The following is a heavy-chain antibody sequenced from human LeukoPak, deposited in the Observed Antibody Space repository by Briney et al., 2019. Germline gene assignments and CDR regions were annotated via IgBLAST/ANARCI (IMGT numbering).Heavy chain of an antibody. J-gene: IGHJ4*02. D-gene: IGHD6-19*01. CDR3: ARDHSSGWLPTEYYFDY. CDR1: GFTFSSYG. V-gene: IGHV3-33*01. Sequence: GGSLRLSCAASGFTFSSYGMHWVRQAPGKGLEWVAVIWYDGSNKYYADSVKGRFTISRDNSKNTLYLQMNSLRAEDTAVYYCARDHSSGWLPTEYYFDYWGQGTLVTVSS. CDR2: IWYDGSNK.